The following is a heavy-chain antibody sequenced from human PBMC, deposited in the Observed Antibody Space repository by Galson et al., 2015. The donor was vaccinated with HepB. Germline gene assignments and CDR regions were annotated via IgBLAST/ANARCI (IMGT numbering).Heavy chain of an antibody. V-gene: IGHV6-1*01. CDR3: ARGSTVIDS. CDR1: GDSVSNNDGA. D-gene: IGHD3-10*01. CDR2: TFYRSKWYP. Sequence: CAISGDSVSNNDGAWNWIRQSPSRGLGWLGRTFYRSKWYPDYAESFKTRITIIPDTAKNQFSLQLNSVTPEDAAVYYCARGSTVIDSWGPGTLVTVSS. J-gene: IGHJ5*01.